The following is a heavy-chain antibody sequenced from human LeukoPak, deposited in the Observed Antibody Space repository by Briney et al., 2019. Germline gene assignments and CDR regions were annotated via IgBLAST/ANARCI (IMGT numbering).Heavy chain of an antibody. J-gene: IGHJ4*02. Sequence: PSETLSLTCTVSGGSISSYYWSWIRQPPGKGLEWIGYIYYSGSTNYNPSLKSRVTISVDTSKNQFSLKLSSVTAADTAVYYCARHAFGPIVVVTAINFDYWGQGTLDTVSS. CDR3: ARHAFGPIVVVTAINFDY. CDR1: GGSISSYY. CDR2: IYYSGST. V-gene: IGHV4-59*08. D-gene: IGHD2-21*02.